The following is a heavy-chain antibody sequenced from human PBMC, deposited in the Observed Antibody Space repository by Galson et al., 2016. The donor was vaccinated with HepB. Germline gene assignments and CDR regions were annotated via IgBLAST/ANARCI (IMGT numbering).Heavy chain of an antibody. CDR3: ARRDDFGKLDY. J-gene: IGHJ4*02. Sequence: TLSLTCVVSGGSISMRTSYWAWFRQHPGKGLEWIGYIYYSGNTYYNTSLQSRLVISVDTSKNQFSLNLASVTAADTAVYYCARRDDFGKLDYWGQGTLVTVSS. CDR2: IYYSGNT. CDR1: GGSISMRTSY. V-gene: IGHV4-31*11. D-gene: IGHD4-17*01.